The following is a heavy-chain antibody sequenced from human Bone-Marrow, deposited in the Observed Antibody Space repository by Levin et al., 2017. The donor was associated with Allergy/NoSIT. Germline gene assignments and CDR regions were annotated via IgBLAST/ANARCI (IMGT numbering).Heavy chain of an antibody. CDR2: INHSGST. D-gene: IGHD4-17*01. CDR1: GGSFSGYY. V-gene: IGHV4-34*01. Sequence: PSETLSLTCAVYGGSFSGYYWSWIRQPPGKGLEWFGEINHSGSTNYNPSLKSRVTISVDTSKNQFSLKLSSVTAADTAVYYCARHFPVTNGLDYWGQGTLVTVSS. J-gene: IGHJ4*02. CDR3: ARHFPVTNGLDY.